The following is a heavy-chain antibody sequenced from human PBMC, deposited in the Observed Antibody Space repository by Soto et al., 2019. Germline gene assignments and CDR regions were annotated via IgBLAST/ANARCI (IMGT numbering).Heavy chain of an antibody. D-gene: IGHD5-12*01. Sequence: SETLSLTCTVSGGSISRGGYYWSWIRQHPGKGLEWIGYIYYSGSTYYNPSLKSRVTISVDTSKNQFSLKLSSVTAADTAVDYCARLGLGGLQLYCYGMDGRDQGTTVTVAS. CDR3: ARLGLGGLQLYCYGMDG. CDR2: IYYSGST. V-gene: IGHV4-31*03. J-gene: IGHJ6*02. CDR1: GGSISRGGYY.